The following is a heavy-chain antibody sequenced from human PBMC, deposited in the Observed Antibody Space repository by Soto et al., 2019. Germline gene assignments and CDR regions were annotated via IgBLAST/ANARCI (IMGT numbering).Heavy chain of an antibody. Sequence: PSETLSLTCTVSGGSISSGGYYWSWIRQHPGKGLEWIGYIYYSGSTYYNPSLKSRVTISVDTSKNQFPLKLSSVTAADTAVYYCARDMYYDSSGYYYYYGMDVWGQGTTVTVSS. CDR2: IYYSGST. D-gene: IGHD3-22*01. V-gene: IGHV4-31*03. J-gene: IGHJ6*02. CDR3: ARDMYYDSSGYYYYYGMDV. CDR1: GGSISSGGYY.